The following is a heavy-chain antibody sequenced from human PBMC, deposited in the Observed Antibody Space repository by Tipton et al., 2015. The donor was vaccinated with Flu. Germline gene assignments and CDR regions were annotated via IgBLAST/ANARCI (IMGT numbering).Heavy chain of an antibody. J-gene: IGHJ4*01. CDR3: ARPPPDTISPAGH. D-gene: IGHD3-3*01. CDR1: GFTFSNYW. Sequence: SLRLSCAASGFTFSNYWMTWVRQAPGKGLEWVANINPDGSDKYYVDSVKGRFTISRDNTRNSLYLQMNSLRADDTAIYFCARPPPDTISPAGHWGQGTLVSVSS. CDR2: INPDGSDK. V-gene: IGHV3-7*01.